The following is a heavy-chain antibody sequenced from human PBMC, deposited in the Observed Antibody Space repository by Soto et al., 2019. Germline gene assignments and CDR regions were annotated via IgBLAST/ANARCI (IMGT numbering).Heavy chain of an antibody. CDR3: ARSQGSSTSLEIYYYYYYGMDV. D-gene: IGHD2-2*01. V-gene: IGHV1-69*01. Sequence: QVQLVQSGAEVKKPGSSVKVSCTASGGTFGSYAISWVRQAPGQGLEWMGGIIPIPGTANYAQNFQGRVTIAADETTSTAYMELSSRRSEDTAVYYCARSQGSSTSLEIYYYYYYGMDVWGQGTTVTVSS. CDR2: IIPIPGTA. J-gene: IGHJ6*02. CDR1: GGTFGSYA.